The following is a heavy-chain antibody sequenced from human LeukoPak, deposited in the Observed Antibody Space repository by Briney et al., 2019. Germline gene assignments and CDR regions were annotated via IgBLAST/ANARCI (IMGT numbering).Heavy chain of an antibody. V-gene: IGHV1-69*06. Sequence: GASVKVSCKASGGTFSSYAISWVRQAPGQGLEWMGGIIPIFGTANYAQKFQGRVTITADKSTSTAYMELSSLRSEDTAVYYCARFFAVGLDPGYFDYWGQGTLVTVSS. D-gene: IGHD2-21*01. CDR3: ARFFAVGLDPGYFDY. CDR2: IIPIFGTA. CDR1: GGTFSSYA. J-gene: IGHJ4*02.